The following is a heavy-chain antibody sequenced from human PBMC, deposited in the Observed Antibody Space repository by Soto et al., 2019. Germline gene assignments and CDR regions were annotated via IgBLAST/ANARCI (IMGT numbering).Heavy chain of an antibody. J-gene: IGHJ4*02. Sequence: PSETLSLTCTVSGGSISSYYWSWIRQPPGKGLEWIGYIYYSGSYDNPSLRSRVTISVDTSKNQFSLKLRSVTPADTAVYYCARRIRLSEMATDVFDYWGQGTLVTVSS. CDR2: IYYSGS. CDR1: GGSISSYY. D-gene: IGHD2-8*01. V-gene: IGHV4-59*04. CDR3: ARRIRLSEMATDVFDY.